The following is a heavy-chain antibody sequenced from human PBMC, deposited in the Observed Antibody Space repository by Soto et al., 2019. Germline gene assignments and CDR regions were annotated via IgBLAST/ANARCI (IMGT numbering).Heavy chain of an antibody. CDR3: AKNRLPYCSGGSCYSLDY. J-gene: IGHJ4*02. V-gene: IGHV3-30*18. CDR1: GFTFSSYG. Sequence: GGALGLSCAASGFTFSSYGMHWVRQARGKGLEWVAVISYDGSNKYYADSVKGRFTISRDNSKNTLYLQMNSLRAEDTAVYYCAKNRLPYCSGGSCYSLDYWGQGTLVTVSS. D-gene: IGHD2-15*01. CDR2: ISYDGSNK.